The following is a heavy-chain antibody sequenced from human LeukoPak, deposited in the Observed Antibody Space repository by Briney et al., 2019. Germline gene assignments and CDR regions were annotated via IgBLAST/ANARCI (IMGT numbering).Heavy chain of an antibody. CDR2: ISESGRT. Sequence: PSETLSLTCTVPGGSVSTSSCYWGWIRQPPGKGLEWIGSISESGRTYYNPSLKSRVIISVDTSKKHFSLRLSSVTAADTAVYYCARHCTGDICAAYYFYYYMDVWGKGTTVTVSS. V-gene: IGHV4-39*02. D-gene: IGHD2-8*02. J-gene: IGHJ6*03. CDR3: ARHCTGDICAAYYFYYYMDV. CDR1: GGSVSTSSCY.